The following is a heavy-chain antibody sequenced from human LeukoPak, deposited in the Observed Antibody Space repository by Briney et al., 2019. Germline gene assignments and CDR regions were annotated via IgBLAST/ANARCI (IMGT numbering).Heavy chain of an antibody. Sequence: PGRSLSLSCAASGFTFSSYGMHWVRQAPGKGLEWVAVIWYDGSNKYYADSVKGRFTISRDNSKNTLYLQMNSLRAEDTAVYYCARDRDIVVVPAAMAYHDAFDMWGQGTMGTVS. CDR2: IWYDGSNK. CDR1: GFTFSSYG. D-gene: IGHD2-2*01. CDR3: ARDRDIVVVPAAMAYHDAFDM. J-gene: IGHJ3*02. V-gene: IGHV3-33*01.